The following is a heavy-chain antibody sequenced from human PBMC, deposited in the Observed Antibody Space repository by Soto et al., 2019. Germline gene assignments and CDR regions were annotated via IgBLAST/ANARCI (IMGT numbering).Heavy chain of an antibody. J-gene: IGHJ6*02. CDR3: ARVLSGWQDYYYYGMDV. V-gene: IGHV3-30-3*01. Sequence: GGSLRLSCAASGFTFSSYAMHWVRQAPGKGLEWVAVISYDGSNKYYADSVKGRFTISRDNSKNTLYLQMNSLRAEDTAVYYCARVLSGWQDYYYYGMDVWGQGTTVTVSS. CDR1: GFTFSSYA. D-gene: IGHD2-15*01. CDR2: ISYDGSNK.